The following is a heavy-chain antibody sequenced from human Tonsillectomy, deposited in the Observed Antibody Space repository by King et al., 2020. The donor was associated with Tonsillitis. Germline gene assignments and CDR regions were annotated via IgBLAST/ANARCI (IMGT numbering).Heavy chain of an antibody. V-gene: IGHV4-59*08. Sequence: VQLQESGPGLVKPSETLSLTCTVSGGSISSYYWSWIRQPPGKGLEWIGYIYYSGSTNYNPSLKSRVTISVDTSKNQFSLKLSSVTAADTAVYYCARHLRAHYYYGMDVWGQGTTVTVSS. CDR1: GGSISSYY. J-gene: IGHJ6*02. CDR2: IYYSGST. CDR3: ARHLRAHYYYGMDV.